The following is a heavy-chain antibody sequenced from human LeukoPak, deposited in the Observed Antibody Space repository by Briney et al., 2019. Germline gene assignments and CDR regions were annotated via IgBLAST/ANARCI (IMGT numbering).Heavy chain of an antibody. CDR1: GFTFTSYA. Sequence: GGSLRLSCAASGFTFTSYAMHWVRQAPGKRQEWVSLISYDGSKYYSADSVKGRFTISRDNSKNTLYLQMNSLRAEDTAVYYCARDHSHYDSSGYFGLWGQGALVTVSS. CDR2: ISYDGSKY. CDR3: ARDHSHYDSSGYFGL. D-gene: IGHD3-22*01. V-gene: IGHV3-30*01. J-gene: IGHJ4*02.